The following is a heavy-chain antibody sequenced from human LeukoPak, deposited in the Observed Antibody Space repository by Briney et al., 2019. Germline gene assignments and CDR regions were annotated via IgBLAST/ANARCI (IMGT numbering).Heavy chain of an antibody. Sequence: SGTLSLTCAVYGGSFSGYYWSWIRQPPGKGLEWIGEINHSGSTNYNPSLKSRVTISVDTSKNQFSLKLSSVTAADTAVYYCARDLSGWSPFDYWGQGTLVTVSS. J-gene: IGHJ4*02. CDR2: INHSGST. CDR3: ARDLSGWSPFDY. CDR1: GGSFSGYY. V-gene: IGHV4-34*01. D-gene: IGHD6-19*01.